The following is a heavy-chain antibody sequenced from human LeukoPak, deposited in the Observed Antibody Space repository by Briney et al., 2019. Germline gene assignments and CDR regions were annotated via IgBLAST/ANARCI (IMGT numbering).Heavy chain of an antibody. CDR3: ARHSSHSPFDY. CDR1: GYTFTSYA. J-gene: IGHJ4*02. D-gene: IGHD3-22*01. V-gene: IGHV1-18*01. Sequence: ASVKVSCKASGYTFTSYAFSWVRQAPGQGLEWMGWVNTYNGNTDYAQKLQGRVTMTTDTSTSTAYMELRSLRSDDTAVYYCARHSSHSPFDYWGQGTLVTVS. CDR2: VNTYNGNT.